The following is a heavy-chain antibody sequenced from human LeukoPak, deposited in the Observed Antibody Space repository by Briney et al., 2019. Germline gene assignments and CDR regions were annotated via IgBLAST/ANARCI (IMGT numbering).Heavy chain of an antibody. CDR1: GGSFSGYY. CDR2: INHSGST. CDR3: ARDLKVCSSTSCPDYGMDV. D-gene: IGHD2-2*01. Sequence: AETLSLTCAVYGGSFSGYYWSWIRQPPGKGLEWIGEINHSGSTNYNPSLKSRVTISVDTSKKQSSLKLSSVTAADTAVYYCARDLKVCSSTSCPDYGMDVWGQGTMVTVSS. J-gene: IGHJ6*02. V-gene: IGHV4-34*01.